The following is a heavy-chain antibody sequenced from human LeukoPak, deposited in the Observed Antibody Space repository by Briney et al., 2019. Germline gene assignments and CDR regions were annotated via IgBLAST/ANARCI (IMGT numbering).Heavy chain of an antibody. V-gene: IGHV1-46*01. Sequence: ASVKVSCKASGYTFTSYYMHWVRQAPGQGLEWMGIINPSGGSTSYAQKFQGRVTMTRDTSTSTVYMELSSLRSEDTAVYYCARECGGDCYSPAFDYWGQGTPVTVSS. CDR3: ARECGGDCYSPAFDY. CDR1: GYTFTSYY. J-gene: IGHJ4*02. D-gene: IGHD2-21*02. CDR2: INPSGGST.